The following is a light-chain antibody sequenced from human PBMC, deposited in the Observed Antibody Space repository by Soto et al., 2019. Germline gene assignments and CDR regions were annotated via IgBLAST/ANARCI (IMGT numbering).Light chain of an antibody. J-gene: IGKJ4*01. V-gene: IGKV3-20*01. CDR2: AAS. Sequence: EIALTQSPGTLSLSPGERATLSCRASQSLSTNSLAWYQQKPGQTPRLLIYAASTRDTDIPDRFNGSGSGTDFALTISRLEPEDFALYYCQQYDASPLTFGGGTKV. CDR1: QSLSTNS. CDR3: QQYDASPLT.